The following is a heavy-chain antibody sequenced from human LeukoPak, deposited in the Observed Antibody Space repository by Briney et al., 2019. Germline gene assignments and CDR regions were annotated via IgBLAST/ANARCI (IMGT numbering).Heavy chain of an antibody. D-gene: IGHD6-19*01. Sequence: GGSLRLSCAASGFTFRTYWMSWVRQAPGKGLEWVASINQGGSETYYVESVKGRFTISRDNAMNSFFLQMNSVRDEDTAVYYCATKQWLAPPPDSWGQGTPVTVSS. CDR1: GFTFRTYW. CDR2: INQGGSET. CDR3: ATKQWLAPPPDS. V-gene: IGHV3-7*01. J-gene: IGHJ4*02.